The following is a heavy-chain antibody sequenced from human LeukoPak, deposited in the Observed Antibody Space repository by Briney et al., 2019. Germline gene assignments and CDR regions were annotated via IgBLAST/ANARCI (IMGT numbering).Heavy chain of an antibody. CDR3: ARGSRVGYSSSWPIDY. CDR2: IYYSGST. J-gene: IGHJ4*02. D-gene: IGHD6-13*01. Sequence: SETLSLTCTVSGGSISSYYWSWIRQPPGKGLEWIGYIYYSGSTNYNPSLKSRVTISVDTSKNQFSLKLSSVTAADTAVYYCARGSRVGYSSSWPIDYWGQGTLVTVSS. V-gene: IGHV4-59*01. CDR1: GGSISSYY.